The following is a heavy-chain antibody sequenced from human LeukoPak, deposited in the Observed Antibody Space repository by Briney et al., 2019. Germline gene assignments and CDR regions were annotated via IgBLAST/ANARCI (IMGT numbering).Heavy chain of an antibody. CDR2: INHSGST. J-gene: IGHJ6*03. D-gene: IGHD3-22*01. CDR3: ARGPRASGYYYYYYYMDV. Sequence: PSETLSLTCAASGGSFSGYYWSWIRQPPGKGLEWIGEINHSGSTNYNPSLKSRVTISVDTSKNQFSLKLSSVTAADTAVYYCARGPRASGYYYYYYYMDVWGKGTTVTVSS. CDR1: GGSFSGYY. V-gene: IGHV4-34*01.